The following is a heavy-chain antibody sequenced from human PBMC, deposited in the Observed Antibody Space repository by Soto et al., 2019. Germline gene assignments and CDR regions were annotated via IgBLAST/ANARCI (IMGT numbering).Heavy chain of an antibody. CDR1: GGSVSSGSYY. J-gene: IGHJ4*02. CDR2: IYYSGST. CDR3: ARTTTVTAKIDY. D-gene: IGHD4-17*01. V-gene: IGHV4-61*01. Sequence: KPSETLSLTCTVSGGSVSSGSYYWSWIRQPPGKGLEWIGYIYYSGSTNYNPSLKSRVTISVDTSKNQFSLKLSSVTAADTAVYYCARTTTVTAKIDYWGQGTLVTVSS.